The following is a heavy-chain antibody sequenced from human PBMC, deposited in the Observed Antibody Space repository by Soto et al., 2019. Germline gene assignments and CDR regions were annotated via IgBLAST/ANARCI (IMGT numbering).Heavy chain of an antibody. J-gene: IGHJ4*02. D-gene: IGHD3-16*01. V-gene: IGHV3-30*03. CDR1: GFIFSSYG. CDR3: ASLLWEGIMVVGPSGGPGDY. Sequence: QEQLVQSGGGVVQPGRSLRLSCAASGFIFSSYGMHWVRQAPGKGLEWVAVISYDGSNEYYADSVQGRFTISRDNSKQTLYQGIKSVRMEDRAVYFCASLLWEGIMVVGPSGGPGDYRGQGPLGNVSS. CDR2: ISYDGSNE.